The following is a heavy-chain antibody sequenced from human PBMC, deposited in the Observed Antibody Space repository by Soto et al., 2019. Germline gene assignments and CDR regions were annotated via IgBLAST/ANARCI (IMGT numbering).Heavy chain of an antibody. Sequence: LSLTCTVSGGSISSGGYFWSWIRQHPGKGLEWIGYIYYTGSSYYNPSLKSRVTISVDTSKNQLSLKLSSVTAADTAVYYCARGNCSGGSCSPYYGMDVWGQGTTVTVSS. CDR3: ARGNCSGGSCSPYYGMDV. V-gene: IGHV4-31*03. D-gene: IGHD2-15*01. CDR1: GGSISSGGYF. CDR2: IYYTGSS. J-gene: IGHJ6*02.